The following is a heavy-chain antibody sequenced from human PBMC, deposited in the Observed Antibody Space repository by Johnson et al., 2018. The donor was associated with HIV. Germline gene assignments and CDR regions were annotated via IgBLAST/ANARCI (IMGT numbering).Heavy chain of an antibody. CDR2: IKQDGSEK. CDR3: AKEYFDI. CDR1: GFTFSSYA. Sequence: VQLVESGGGVVQPGRSLRVSCAASGFTFSSYAMSWVRQAPGKGLEWVANIKQDGSEKYYVDSVKGRFTISRDNSKNTLYLQMNSLRAEDTAVYYCAKEYFDIWGQGTMVTVSS. J-gene: IGHJ3*02. V-gene: IGHV3-7*01.